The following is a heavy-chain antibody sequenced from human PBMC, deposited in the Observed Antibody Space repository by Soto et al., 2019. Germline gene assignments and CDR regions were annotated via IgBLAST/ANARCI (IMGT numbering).Heavy chain of an antibody. CDR1: GDSISSGGYY. Sequence: QVQLQESGPGLVKPSQTLSLTCTVSGDSISSGGYYWSWIRQHPGKGLEWIGYIYYSGSTFYNPSLKSRVIISVDTSQNQFSLKLSSVTAAETAGYYCARGRGTVTDNWGQGTLVTVSS. CDR3: ARGRGTVTDN. D-gene: IGHD4-17*01. V-gene: IGHV4-31*03. CDR2: IYYSGST. J-gene: IGHJ4*02.